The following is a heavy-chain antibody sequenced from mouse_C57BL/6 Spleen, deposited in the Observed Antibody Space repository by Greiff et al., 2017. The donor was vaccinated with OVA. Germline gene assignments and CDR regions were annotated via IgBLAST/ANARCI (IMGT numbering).Heavy chain of an antibody. V-gene: IGHV14-2*01. CDR1: GFNIKDYY. CDR3: ARSTIVTTIDY. Sequence: VQLQQSGAELVKPGASVKLSCTASGFNIKDYYMHWVKQRTEQGLEWIGRIDPEDGETKYAPKFPGKATITADTSSNTAYLQLSSLTSEDTAVYYCARSTIVTTIDYWGQGTTLTVSS. J-gene: IGHJ2*01. CDR2: IDPEDGET. D-gene: IGHD2-5*01.